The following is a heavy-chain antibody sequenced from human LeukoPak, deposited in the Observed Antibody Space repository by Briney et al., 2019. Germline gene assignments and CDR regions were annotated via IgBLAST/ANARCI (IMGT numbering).Heavy chain of an antibody. CDR2: IGHGGRNK. CDR1: GITFSNSG. V-gene: IGHV3-30*02. D-gene: IGHD2-21*01. Sequence: GGSLRLSCEASGITFSNSGMHWVRQAPGKELEWVAYIGHGGRNKFYTESVRGRFTISGDNSMKMAYLQMNSLRTEDTAIYFCAKDGDWTFDIWGQGTMVTVSS. CDR3: AKDGDWTFDI. J-gene: IGHJ3*02.